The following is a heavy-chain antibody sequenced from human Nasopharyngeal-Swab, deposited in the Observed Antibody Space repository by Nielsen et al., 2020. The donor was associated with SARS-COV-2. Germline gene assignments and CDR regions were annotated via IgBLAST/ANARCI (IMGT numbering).Heavy chain of an antibody. V-gene: IGHV3-30-3*01. Sequence: VRQAPGKGLEWVAVISYDGSNKYYADSVKGRFTISRDNSKNTLYLQMDRLRLEDTAVYYCARDGGAAVADWYYYMDVWGEGTTVTVSS. CDR3: ARDGGAAVADWYYYMDV. D-gene: IGHD3-16*01. J-gene: IGHJ6*03. CDR2: ISYDGSNK.